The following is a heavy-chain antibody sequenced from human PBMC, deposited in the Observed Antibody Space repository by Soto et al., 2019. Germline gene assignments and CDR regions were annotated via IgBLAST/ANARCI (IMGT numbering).Heavy chain of an antibody. V-gene: IGHV4-31*03. CDR2: IYYSGST. D-gene: IGHD1-20*01. CDR3: ARGDNWNYYYYGMDV. J-gene: IGHJ6*02. CDR1: GGSISSGGYY. Sequence: QVQLQESGPGLVKPSQTLSLTCTVSGGSISSGGYYWSWIRQHPGKGLEWIGYIYYSGSTYYNPSLKSRVTISVDTSKNQSSLKLSSVTAADTAVYYCARGDNWNYYYYGMDVWGQGTTVTVSS.